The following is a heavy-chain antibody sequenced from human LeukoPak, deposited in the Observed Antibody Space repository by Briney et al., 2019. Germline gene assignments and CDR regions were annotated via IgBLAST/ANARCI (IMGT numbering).Heavy chain of an antibody. J-gene: IGHJ6*03. CDR2: INHSGST. V-gene: IGHV4-34*01. Sequence: SETLSLTCAVYGGSFSGYYWSWIRHPPGKGLEWIGEINHSGSTNYNPSLKSRVTISVDTSKNQFSLKLSSVTSADTAVYYCARGIPPRYCSGGSCYSKHYYDYYYMDVWGKGTTGTVSS. D-gene: IGHD2-15*01. CDR1: GGSFSGYY. CDR3: ARGIPPRYCSGGSCYSKHYYDYYYMDV.